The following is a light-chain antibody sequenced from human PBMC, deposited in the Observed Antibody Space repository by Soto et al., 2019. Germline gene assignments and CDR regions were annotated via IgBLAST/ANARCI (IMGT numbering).Light chain of an antibody. J-gene: IGLJ3*02. CDR3: QTWGTGIRV. V-gene: IGLV4-69*01. CDR1: SGXXSYA. CDR2: LNSDGSH. Sequence: QLVLTQSPSASASLGASVKLTCTLSSGXXSYAIAWYQQRPEKGPRYLMKLNSDGSHSKGDGIPDRFSGSRSGAERYLTXXSLXXXDXXDYYCQTWGTGIRVFGGGTKLTVL.